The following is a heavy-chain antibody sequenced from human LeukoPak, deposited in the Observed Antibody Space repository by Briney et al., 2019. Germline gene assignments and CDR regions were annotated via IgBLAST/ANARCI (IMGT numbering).Heavy chain of an antibody. V-gene: IGHV3-23*01. D-gene: IGHD5-12*01. CDR1: EFSISNSA. J-gene: IGHJ4*02. CDR2: IIASSAST. Sequence: GGSLRLSCAASEFSISNSAMSWVRQAPGKGLEWISHIIASSASTFYADSVKGRFTISRDISRNTLYLQMNSLRAEDTAVYYCAKGAYDYIAMGYFGYSGQGTLVTVSS. CDR3: AKGAYDYIAMGYFGY.